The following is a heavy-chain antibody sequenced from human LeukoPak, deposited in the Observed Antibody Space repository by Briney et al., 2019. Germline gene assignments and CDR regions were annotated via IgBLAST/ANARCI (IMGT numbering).Heavy chain of an antibody. CDR3: AKDRVVPAAFDY. J-gene: IGHJ4*02. D-gene: IGHD2-2*01. CDR1: GFTFSSYG. Sequence: GGSLRLSCAASGFTFSSYGMHWVRQAPGKGLEWVAFIRYDGSNKYYADSVKGRFTISRDNSKNTLYLQMNSLRAEDTAVYYCAKDRVVPAAFDYWGQGTLVPVSS. V-gene: IGHV3-30*02. CDR2: IRYDGSNK.